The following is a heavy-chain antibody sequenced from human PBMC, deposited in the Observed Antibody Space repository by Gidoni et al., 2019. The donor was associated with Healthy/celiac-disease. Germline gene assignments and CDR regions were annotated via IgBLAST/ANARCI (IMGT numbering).Heavy chain of an antibody. CDR3: ARVDSSGYPIDY. V-gene: IGHV4-61*01. CDR2: IYYSGST. Sequence: QVQLQESGPGLVKPSATLSLTCPVSGGSVSSGSYYWSWIRQPPGKGLEWIGYIYYSGSTNYNPSLKSRVTISVDTSKNQCSLKLSSVTAADTAVYYCARVDSSGYPIDYWGQGTLVTVSS. J-gene: IGHJ4*02. D-gene: IGHD3-22*01. CDR1: GGSVSSGSYY.